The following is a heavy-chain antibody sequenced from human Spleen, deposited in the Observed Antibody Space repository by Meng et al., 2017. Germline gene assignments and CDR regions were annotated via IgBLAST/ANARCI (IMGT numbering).Heavy chain of an antibody. CDR3: ATGKNYGGNFLRYFLDS. CDR2: FDPEDGGK. D-gene: IGHD4/OR15-4a*01. J-gene: IGHJ4*02. V-gene: IGHV1-24*01. Sequence: VQAGAAVKKPGASVRVSCKVSGDPLTDLSFHWVRQAPGKGLEWMGGFDPEDGGKIYEQKFQGRVTLTEDTSANTAYMHLSGLRSDDTAIYYCATGKNYGGNFLRYFLDSWGPGTLVTVSS. CDR1: GDPLTDLS.